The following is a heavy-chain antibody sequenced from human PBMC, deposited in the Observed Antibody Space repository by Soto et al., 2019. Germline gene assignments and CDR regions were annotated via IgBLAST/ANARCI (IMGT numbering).Heavy chain of an antibody. V-gene: IGHV4-30-4*01. D-gene: IGHD7-27*01. CDR2: IYKSATT. CDR1: GDSISTVDYF. J-gene: IGHJ5*01. CDR3: ARGRPCLTARCFPNCFDS. Sequence: PSETLSLTCSVSGDSISTVDYFWAWIRQPPGQALEYIGYIYKSATTYYNPSFESRVAISLDTSKSQFSLNVTSVTAADTAVYFCARGRPCLTARCFPNCFDSWGQGTLVTVSS.